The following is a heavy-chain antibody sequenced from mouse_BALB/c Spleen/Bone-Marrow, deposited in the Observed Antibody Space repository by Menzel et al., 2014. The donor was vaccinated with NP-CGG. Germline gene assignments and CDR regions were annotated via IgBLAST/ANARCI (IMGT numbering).Heavy chain of an antibody. J-gene: IGHJ1*01. Sequence: EVMLVESGGGLVQPGGSRKLSCAASGFTFSTFGMHWVRQAPEKGLEWVAYISSGSTAIFYADTLKGRFTISRDNPENNLFVLMTSLRSEYPAMYYCARGGNWDDFDVWGAGTTVTVSS. D-gene: IGHD4-1*01. CDR3: ARGGNWDDFDV. CDR2: ISSGSTAI. V-gene: IGHV5-17*02. CDR1: GFTFSTFG.